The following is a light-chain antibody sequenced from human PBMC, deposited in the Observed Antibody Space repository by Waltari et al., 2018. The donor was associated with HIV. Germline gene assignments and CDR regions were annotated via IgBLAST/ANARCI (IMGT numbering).Light chain of an antibody. Sequence: QSALTQPASVSGSPGQSITISCTGTSSDIRYYDSVSWYQQHPVKAPKLMIYEVNNRPSGISNLFSGSKSGNTASLTISGLQAEDEADYYCSSHTTSSTLYVFGTGTKVTVL. CDR3: SSHTTSSTLYV. V-gene: IGLV2-14*01. CDR2: EVN. J-gene: IGLJ1*01. CDR1: SSDIRYYDS.